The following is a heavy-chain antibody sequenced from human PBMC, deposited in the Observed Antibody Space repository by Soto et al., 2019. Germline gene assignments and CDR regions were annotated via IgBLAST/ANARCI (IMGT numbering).Heavy chain of an antibody. CDR1: GYTLTELS. V-gene: IGHV1-24*01. Sequence: ASVKVSCKVSGYTLTELSMHWVRQAPGKGLEWMGGFDPEDGETVYARKFQGRVTMTGDTSTDTAYMELSSLRSEDTAVYYCATSVMGGDRDSSYYGMDGWGRGTTGAVSS. J-gene: IGHJ6*02. D-gene: IGHD2-21*02. CDR3: ATSVMGGDRDSSYYGMDG. CDR2: FDPEDGET.